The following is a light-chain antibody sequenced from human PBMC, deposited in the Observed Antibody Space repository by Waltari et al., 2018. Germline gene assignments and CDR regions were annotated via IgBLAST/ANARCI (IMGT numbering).Light chain of an antibody. Sequence: DIQMTQSPASLSASVGDRVTVSCRASQDINDELNWYQQKTGRAPILLVYAASNIKTGVSSRFSASGSGTDFTLTISSLQPEDVGTYYCQQDYSSPYIFGPGTKVEI. CDR2: AAS. V-gene: IGKV1-27*01. J-gene: IGKJ2*01. CDR1: QDINDE. CDR3: QQDYSSPYI.